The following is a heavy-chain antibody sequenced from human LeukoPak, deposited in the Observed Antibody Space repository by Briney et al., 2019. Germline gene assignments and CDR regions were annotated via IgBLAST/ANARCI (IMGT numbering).Heavy chain of an antibody. J-gene: IGHJ3*01. CDR2: ILNNGVNT. V-gene: IGHV3-23*01. CDR1: GFNFGTYA. Sequence: GGSLRLSCAASGFNFGTYAMTWVRQAPGMGLEWVSTILNNGVNTYHADSVKGRFTISGDNSRNTLHLQMNSLRAEDTAIYYCAKGGGRPLDDAFDVWGQGTMVTVSS. CDR3: AKGGGRPLDDAFDV.